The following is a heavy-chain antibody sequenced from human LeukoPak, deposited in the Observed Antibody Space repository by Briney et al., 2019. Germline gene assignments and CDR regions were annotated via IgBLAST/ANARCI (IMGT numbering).Heavy chain of an antibody. Sequence: KPGGSLRLSCEASGFTFSSYEMNWVRQAPGKGLEWIGEINHSGSTNYNPSLKSRVTISVDTSKNQFSLKLSSVTAADTAVYYCARAMAAPYFYYGMDVWGKGTTVTVSS. CDR3: ARAMAAPYFYYGMDV. CDR2: INHSGST. J-gene: IGHJ6*04. D-gene: IGHD5-24*01. V-gene: IGHV4-34*01. CDR1: GFTFSSYE.